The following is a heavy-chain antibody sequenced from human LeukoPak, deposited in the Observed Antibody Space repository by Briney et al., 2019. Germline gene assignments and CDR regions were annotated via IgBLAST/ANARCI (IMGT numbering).Heavy chain of an antibody. CDR2: IVPIFGTA. Sequence: SVKVSCRASGGTFSSHTIAWVRQLPGQGLEWMGGIVPIFGTATYAQKFQGRVTITADESTSTVYMEVSSLRSEDSAAYYCARERGRNEDYFDYWGQGTLVTVSS. CDR1: GGTFSSHT. V-gene: IGHV1-69*13. D-gene: IGHD1-1*01. J-gene: IGHJ4*02. CDR3: ARERGRNEDYFDY.